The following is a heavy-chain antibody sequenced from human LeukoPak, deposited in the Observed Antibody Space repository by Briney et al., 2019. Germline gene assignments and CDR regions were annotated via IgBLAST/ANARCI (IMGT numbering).Heavy chain of an antibody. J-gene: IGHJ1*01. D-gene: IGHD4-17*01. CDR3: ARCRDEFADYGFTS. V-gene: IGHV4-59*01. CDR1: VDSISSNY. Sequence: SETLSLTCTVSVDSISSNYWRWIRQTPGKGLEWIGYISNSGSTKYKPSLRSRVTISVDTPKNLFSLKLTSMTAADTAFYYCARCRDEFADYGFTSWGQGTLVTVSS. CDR2: ISNSGST.